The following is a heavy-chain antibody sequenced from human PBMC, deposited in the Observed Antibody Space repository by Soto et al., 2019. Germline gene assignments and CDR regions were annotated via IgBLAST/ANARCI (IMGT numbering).Heavy chain of an antibody. CDR1: GGSFTSNNW. Sequence: SETLSLTCAVSGGSFTSNNWWTWVRQPPGQGLEWIGEIYRTGSTNYNPSLKSRVTISLDKSENQFSLKVTSLTAADTAVYYCASRDPGTSVDCWGQGTLVTVSS. V-gene: IGHV4-4*02. CDR3: ASRDPGTSVDC. D-gene: IGHD1-7*01. J-gene: IGHJ4*02. CDR2: IYRTGST.